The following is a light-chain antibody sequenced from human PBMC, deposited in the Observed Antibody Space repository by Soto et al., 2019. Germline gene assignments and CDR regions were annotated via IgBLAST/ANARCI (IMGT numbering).Light chain of an antibody. CDR2: GAS. V-gene: IGKV3-20*01. J-gene: IGKJ4*01. CDR3: QEFASN. CDR1: HSMSNSN. Sequence: IVLTQSPGTLSLSPGDRATLFCRASHSMSNSNLAWYQHKPGQAPRLLIYGASNRATGIPDRFSGSGSGTDFILTINRLEPEDFAVYYCQEFASNFGGGTKVDIK.